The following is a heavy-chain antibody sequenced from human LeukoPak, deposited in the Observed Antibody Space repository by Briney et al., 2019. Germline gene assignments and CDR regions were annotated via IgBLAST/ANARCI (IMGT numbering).Heavy chain of an antibody. J-gene: IGHJ6*02. D-gene: IGHD3-9*01. Sequence: VKVSCKASGYPFTSYDINWVRQATGQGLEWMGWLSAYNGNTNYAQKLQGRVTMTTDTSTSTAYMELRSLRSDDTAVYYCARDWDDILTGQSPYYYGMDVWGQGTTVTVSS. CDR3: ARDWDDILTGQSPYYYGMDV. CDR2: LSAYNGNT. CDR1: GYPFTSYD. V-gene: IGHV1-18*01.